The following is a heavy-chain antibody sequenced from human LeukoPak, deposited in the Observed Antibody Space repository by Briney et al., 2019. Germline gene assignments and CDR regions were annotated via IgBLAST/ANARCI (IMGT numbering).Heavy chain of an antibody. J-gene: IGHJ6*03. Sequence: GGSLRLSCAASGFTFDDYAMHWVRQAPGKGLEWVSGISWNSGSIGCADSVKGRFTISRDNAKNSLYLQMNSLRAEDTAVYYCARDPYSGTYGDTYYYYMDVWGKGTTVTISS. D-gene: IGHD1-26*01. CDR2: ISWNSGSI. V-gene: IGHV3-9*01. CDR3: ARDPYSGTYGDTYYYYMDV. CDR1: GFTFDDYA.